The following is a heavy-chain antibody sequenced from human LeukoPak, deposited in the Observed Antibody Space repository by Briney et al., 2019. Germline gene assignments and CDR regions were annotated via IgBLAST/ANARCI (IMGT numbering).Heavy chain of an antibody. D-gene: IGHD2-2*02. J-gene: IGHJ6*02. Sequence: SETLSLTCAVYGGSFSGYYWSWIRQPPGKGLEWIGEINRSGSTNYNPSLKSRVTISVDTSKNQFSLKLSSVTAADTAVYYCARVFSVVVPAAILDYGMDVWGQGTTVTVSS. CDR3: ARVFSVVVPAAILDYGMDV. V-gene: IGHV4-34*01. CDR1: GGSFSGYY. CDR2: INRSGST.